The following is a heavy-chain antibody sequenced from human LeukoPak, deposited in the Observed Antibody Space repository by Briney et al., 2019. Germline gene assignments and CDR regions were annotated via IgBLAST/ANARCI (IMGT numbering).Heavy chain of an antibody. Sequence: GGSLRLSCAASGFTFSSYGMHWVRQAPGKGLEWVAVISYDGSNEYYADSVEGRFTISRNNSKNTLYLQMNSLRSEDTAVYYCARDRIDYYDSTTEGWFDPWGQGTLVTVSS. CDR1: GFTFSSYG. D-gene: IGHD3-22*01. CDR2: ISYDGSNE. V-gene: IGHV3-30*03. J-gene: IGHJ5*02. CDR3: ARDRIDYYDSTTEGWFDP.